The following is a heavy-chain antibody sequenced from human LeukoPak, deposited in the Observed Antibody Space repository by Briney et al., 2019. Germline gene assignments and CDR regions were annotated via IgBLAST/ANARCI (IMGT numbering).Heavy chain of an antibody. V-gene: IGHV3-74*01. CDR1: GFTFSAYW. J-gene: IGHJ4*02. CDR3: ARDLNWLLFDY. CDR2: VKYDGSTT. Sequence: GGSLRLSCAASGFTFSAYWMHWVRQAPGKGLVWVSRVKYDGSTTAYADPVKGRFTISRDNTRNILYLEMNSLRVEDTAVYYCARDLNWLLFDYWGQGALVTVSS. D-gene: IGHD3/OR15-3a*01.